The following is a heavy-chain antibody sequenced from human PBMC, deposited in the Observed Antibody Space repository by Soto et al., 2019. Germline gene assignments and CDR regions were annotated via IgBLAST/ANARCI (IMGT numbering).Heavy chain of an antibody. V-gene: IGHV1-46*01. CDR3: AWGTLGLVIILYFDY. D-gene: IGHD3-3*01. CDR1: GYTFTSYY. CDR2: INPSGGST. J-gene: IGHJ4*02. Sequence: ASVKVSCKASGYTFTSYYMHWVRQVPGQGLEWLGIINPSGGSTSYAQKFQGRVTMTRDTCTSTEYTELSRLRSEDMAVYNCAWGTLGLVIILYFDYWGQGALLTVSS.